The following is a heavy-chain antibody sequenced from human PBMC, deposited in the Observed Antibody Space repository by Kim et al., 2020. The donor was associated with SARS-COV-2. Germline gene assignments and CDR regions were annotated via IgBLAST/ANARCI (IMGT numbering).Heavy chain of an antibody. CDR1: GFTVSSNY. D-gene: IGHD3-22*01. Sequence: GGSLRLSCAASGFTVSSNYMSWVRQAPGKGLEWVSVIYSGGSTYYADSVKGRFTISRDNSKNTLYLQMNSLRAEDTAVYYCARDLSYYDSSGYPGNGTFDIWGQGTMVTVSS. CDR2: IYSGGST. CDR3: ARDLSYYDSSGYPGNGTFDI. J-gene: IGHJ3*02. V-gene: IGHV3-66*01.